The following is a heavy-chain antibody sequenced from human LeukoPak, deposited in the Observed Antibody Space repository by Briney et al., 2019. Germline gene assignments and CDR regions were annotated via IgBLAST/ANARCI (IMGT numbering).Heavy chain of an antibody. D-gene: IGHD5-18*01. J-gene: IGHJ5*02. Sequence: ASVKVSCKASGYTFTSYDINWVRQATGQGLEWMGWMNPNSGNTGCAQKFQGRVTITRNTSISTAYMELSSLRSEDTAVYYCARGVDTAMDNWFDPWGQGTLVTVSS. CDR1: GYTFTSYD. CDR3: ARGVDTAMDNWFDP. CDR2: MNPNSGNT. V-gene: IGHV1-8*03.